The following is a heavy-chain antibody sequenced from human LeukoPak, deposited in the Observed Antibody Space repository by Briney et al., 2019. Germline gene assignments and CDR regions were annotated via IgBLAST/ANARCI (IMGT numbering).Heavy chain of an antibody. CDR1: GFTFSGSA. CDR3: TRHVGATFDTHDY. V-gene: IGHV3-73*01. D-gene: IGHD1-26*01. J-gene: IGHJ4*02. Sequence: GGSLSLSCAASGFTFSGSAMHWVRQASGKGLEWVGRIRSKANSYATAYAASVKGRFTISRDDSKNTAYLQMNSLKTEDTAVYYCTRHVGATFDTHDYWGQGTLVTVSS. CDR2: IRSKANSYAT.